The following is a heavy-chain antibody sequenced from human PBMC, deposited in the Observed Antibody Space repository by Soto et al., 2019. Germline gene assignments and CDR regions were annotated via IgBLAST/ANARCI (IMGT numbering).Heavy chain of an antibody. Sequence: SETLSLTCTVSGGSISSSSYYWGWIRQPPGKGLEWIGSIYYSGSTYYNPSLKSRVTISVDTSKNQFSLKLSSVTAADTAVYYCASPFFAAAGNKVDYWGQGTLVTVSS. J-gene: IGHJ4*02. CDR2: IYYSGST. CDR3: ASPFFAAAGNKVDY. V-gene: IGHV4-39*01. CDR1: GGSISSSSYY. D-gene: IGHD6-13*01.